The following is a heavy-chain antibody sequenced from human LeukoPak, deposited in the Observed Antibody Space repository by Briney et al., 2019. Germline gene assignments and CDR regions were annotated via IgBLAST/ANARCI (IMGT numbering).Heavy chain of an antibody. Sequence: SETLSLTCAVYGGSFSDYYWTWVRLTPGKGLEWIGEINHSGSTNYNPSLKSRVTISVDTSKNQFSLKLNSVTAADTAVYYCARGNYYGSGSPLDYWGQGTLVTVSS. J-gene: IGHJ4*02. CDR1: GGSFSDYY. CDR3: ARGNYYGSGSPLDY. CDR2: INHSGST. V-gene: IGHV4-34*01. D-gene: IGHD3-10*01.